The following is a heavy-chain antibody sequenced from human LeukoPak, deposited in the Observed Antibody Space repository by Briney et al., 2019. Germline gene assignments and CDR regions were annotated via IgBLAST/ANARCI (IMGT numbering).Heavy chain of an antibody. J-gene: IGHJ1*01. D-gene: IGHD6-13*01. V-gene: IGHV1-2*02. CDR2: INPNSGGT. CDR1: GYTFSGYY. CDR3: ARGYPLSTTAAGTYFQH. Sequence: GASVEVSCKASGYTFSGYYMHWVRQAPGQGLEWMGWINPNSGGTNYAQKFQGRVTMTRDTSISTAYMELSRLRSDDTAVYYCARGYPLSTTAAGTYFQHWGQGTLVTVSS.